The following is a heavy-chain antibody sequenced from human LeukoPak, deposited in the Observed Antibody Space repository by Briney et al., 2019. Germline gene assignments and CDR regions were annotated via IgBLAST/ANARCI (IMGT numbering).Heavy chain of an antibody. J-gene: IGHJ4*02. CDR1: GGSISVYY. Sequence: PSETLSLTCTVPGGSISVYYWSWIPQPPGKRPEWVGYIYYSGSTNYNPSLKSRVTISVDTSKNQFPLKMNSVTAADTAVYYCARLASSGWSHCDYWGQGTLVTVSS. CDR3: ARLASSGWSHCDY. CDR2: IYYSGST. V-gene: IGHV4-59*08. D-gene: IGHD6-19*01.